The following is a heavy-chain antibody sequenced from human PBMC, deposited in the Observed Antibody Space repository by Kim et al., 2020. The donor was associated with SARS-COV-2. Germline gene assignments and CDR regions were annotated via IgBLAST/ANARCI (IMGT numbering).Heavy chain of an antibody. CDR3: ARFGGVSELLWFGEFGEVMMNWFDP. Sequence: ASVNVSCKASGYTFTSYGISWVRQAPGQGLEWMGWISAYNGNTNYAQKLQGRVTMTTDTSTSTAHMELRSLRSDDTAVYYCARFGGVSELLWFGEFGEVMMNWFDPWGQGTLVTVSS. CDR1: GYTFTSYG. V-gene: IGHV1-18*01. D-gene: IGHD3-10*01. J-gene: IGHJ5*02. CDR2: ISAYNGNT.